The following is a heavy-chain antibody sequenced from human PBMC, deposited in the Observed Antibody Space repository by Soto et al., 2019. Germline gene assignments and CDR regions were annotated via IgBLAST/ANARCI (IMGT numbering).Heavy chain of an antibody. V-gene: IGHV3-23*01. J-gene: IGHJ3*02. CDR2: ISSSGGST. CDR3: AKGFIVGATDALDI. CDR1: GFTFSNYA. Sequence: PGGSLSLSCAASGFTFSNYAMSWVHQAPGKGLEWVSAISSSGGSTYYADSVKGRFTISRDNSKNTLYLQMNSLRAEDTALYYCAKGFIVGATDALDIWGQGTMVTVSS. D-gene: IGHD1-26*01.